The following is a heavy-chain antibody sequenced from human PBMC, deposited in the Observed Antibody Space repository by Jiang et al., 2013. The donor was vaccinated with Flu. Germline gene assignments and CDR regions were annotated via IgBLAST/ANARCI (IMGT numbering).Heavy chain of an antibody. Sequence: KPSETLSLTCTVNGASFSGYSWTWFRQPPGKGLEWIGDIDHNGITYYNPSLKSRVTMSIDTSNNLFSLNFTSVTAADTAVYYCAMNYYYWGQGSLVTVSS. D-gene: IGHD3-10*01. CDR3: AMNYYY. CDR2: IDHNGIT. J-gene: IGHJ4*02. V-gene: IGHV4-34*01. CDR1: GASFSGYS.